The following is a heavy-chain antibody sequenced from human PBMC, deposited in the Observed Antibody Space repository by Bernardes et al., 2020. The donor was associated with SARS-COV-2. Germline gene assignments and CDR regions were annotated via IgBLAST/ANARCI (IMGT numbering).Heavy chain of an antibody. CDR1: GGSISSSSYY. D-gene: IGHD3-16*01. V-gene: IGHV4-39*01. J-gene: IGHJ4*02. Sequence: SETLSLTCTVSGGSISSSSYYWGWIRQPPGKGLEWIGSIYYSGSTYYNPSLKSRVTISVDTSKNQFSLKLSSVTAADTAVYYCARPYTYYDYVWAYWGQGTLVTVSS. CDR2: IYYSGST. CDR3: ARPYTYYDYVWAY.